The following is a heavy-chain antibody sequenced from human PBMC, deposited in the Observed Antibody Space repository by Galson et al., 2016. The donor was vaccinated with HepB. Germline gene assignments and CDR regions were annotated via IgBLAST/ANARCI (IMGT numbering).Heavy chain of an antibody. D-gene: IGHD6-6*01. CDR1: GFTFGIYS. J-gene: IGHJ4*02. V-gene: IGHV3-48*04. Sequence: SLRLSCAASGFTFGIYSMNWVRQAPGKGLEWISYISTSSSTIYYADSVKGRFTISRDNAKSSLYLQMHSLRAEDTAVYYGARDRELTIAARPDFFDSWGQGTLVTVSS. CDR2: ISTSSSTI. CDR3: ARDRELTIAARPDFFDS.